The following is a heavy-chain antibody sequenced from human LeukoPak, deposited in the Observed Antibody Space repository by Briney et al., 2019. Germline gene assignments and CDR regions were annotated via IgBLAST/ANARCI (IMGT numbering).Heavy chain of an antibody. D-gene: IGHD5-18*01. J-gene: IGHJ4*02. CDR3: ARHGYSYSLYYFDY. CDR1: GGPISNTNYY. CDR2: VYYSGST. Sequence: SETLSLTRTVSGGPISNTNYYWGWIRQPQGKGLEWIGSVYYSGSTHYNPSLKSRVTMSVDTSRNQFSLKLSSVTAADTAVYYCARHGYSYSLYYFDYWGQGTLVAVSS. V-gene: IGHV4-39*01.